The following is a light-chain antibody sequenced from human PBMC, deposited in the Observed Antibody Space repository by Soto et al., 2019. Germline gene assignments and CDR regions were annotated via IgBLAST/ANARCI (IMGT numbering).Light chain of an antibody. CDR3: VLYMGSGISV. J-gene: IGLJ2*01. CDR1: SGSVSTSYY. V-gene: IGLV8-61*01. CDR2: STN. Sequence: QTVLTQEPSFSVSPGGTVTLTCGLSSGSVSTSYYPSWYQQTPGQAPRTLIYSTNSRFSGVPDRFSGSILGNKAALTITGAQADDESDYYCVLYMGSGISVFGGGTKLTVL.